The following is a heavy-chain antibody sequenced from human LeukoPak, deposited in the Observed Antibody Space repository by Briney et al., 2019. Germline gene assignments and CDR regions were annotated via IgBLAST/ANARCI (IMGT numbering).Heavy chain of an antibody. CDR2: IYYSGST. D-gene: IGHD5-12*01. CDR1: GGSISSYY. CDR3: ARFISGYDYFDY. J-gene: IGHJ4*02. Sequence: SETLSLTCTVSGGSISSYYWSWIRQPPGKGLEWIGYIYYSGSTNYNPSLKGRVTISVDTSKNQFTLKLSSVTAADTAVYYCARFISGYDYFDYWGQGTLVTVSS. V-gene: IGHV4-59*01.